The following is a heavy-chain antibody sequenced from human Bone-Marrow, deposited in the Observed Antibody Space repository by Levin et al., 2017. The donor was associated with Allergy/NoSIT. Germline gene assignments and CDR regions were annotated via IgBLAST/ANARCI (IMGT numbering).Heavy chain of an antibody. CDR1: GFNFRIYA. Sequence: SGGSLRLSCSASGFNFRIYAMHWVRQAPGKGLEWMAGISFDGRNVFYADSVKGRFTISRDNSMKTLSLQMSSLRPEDTGVYYCAKDEGTLEDNYYYYNVDVWGQGTTVTVSS. CDR2: ISFDGRNV. CDR3: AKDEGTLEDNYYYYNVDV. D-gene: IGHD2-15*01. V-gene: IGHV3-30*04. J-gene: IGHJ6*02.